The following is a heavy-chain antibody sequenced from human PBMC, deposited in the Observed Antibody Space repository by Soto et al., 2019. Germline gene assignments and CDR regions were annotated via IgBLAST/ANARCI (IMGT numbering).Heavy chain of an antibody. J-gene: IGHJ6*02. CDR2: RFYSGLT. Sequence: SETLSLTCIVSGYSVASSDYYCAWIGHPPGKGLEWIGRRFYSGLTYYNPSLKSRVTLSVDTSKNQFSVRLNSVTAADTAVYYCAPLSVSLSGPYGIHVWGQGTTGTVSS. CDR1: GYSVASSDYY. V-gene: IGHV4-39*01. D-gene: IGHD2-15*01. CDR3: APLSVSLSGPYGIHV.